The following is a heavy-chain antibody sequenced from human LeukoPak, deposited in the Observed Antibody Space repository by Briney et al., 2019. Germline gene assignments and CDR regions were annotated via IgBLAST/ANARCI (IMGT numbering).Heavy chain of an antibody. CDR1: GFTFSSYA. Sequence: GGSLRLSCAASGFTFSSYAMSWVRQAPGKGLEWVSAISGSGGSTYYADSVKGRFTISRDNSKNTLYLQMNSLRAEDTAVYYCARVSSSFGYYYGMDVWGQGTTVTVSS. CDR2: ISGSGGST. J-gene: IGHJ6*02. CDR3: ARVSSSFGYYYGMDV. V-gene: IGHV3-23*01. D-gene: IGHD6-13*01.